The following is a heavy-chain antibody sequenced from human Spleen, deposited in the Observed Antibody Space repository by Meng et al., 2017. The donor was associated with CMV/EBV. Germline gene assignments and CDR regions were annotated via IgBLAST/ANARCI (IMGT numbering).Heavy chain of an antibody. V-gene: IGHV3-53*01. CDR2: IYSGGST. CDR3: AKDEIAAAGSGLWDY. CDR1: GFTVSDNY. J-gene: IGHJ4*02. D-gene: IGHD6-13*01. Sequence: GESLKISCAVSGFTVSDNYMSWVRQAPGKGLEWVSVIYSGGSTYYADSVKGRFTISRDNSKNTLYLQMNSLRAEDTAVYYCAKDEIAAAGSGLWDYWGQGTLVTVSS.